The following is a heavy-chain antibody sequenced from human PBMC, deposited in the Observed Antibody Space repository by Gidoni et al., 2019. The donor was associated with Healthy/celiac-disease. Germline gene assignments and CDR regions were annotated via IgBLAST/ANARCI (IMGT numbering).Heavy chain of an antibody. D-gene: IGHD6-13*01. CDR3: AGPSLDSSSWYQTDYYYMDV. Sequence: QVQLQESGPGLVKPSATLSLTCTVSGGSISSYYWSWIRQPPGKGLEWIGYIYYSGSTNYNPSLKSRVTISVDTSKNQFSLKLSSVTAADTAVYYCAGPSLDSSSWYQTDYYYMDVWGKGTTVTVSS. CDR2: IYYSGST. CDR1: GGSISSYY. V-gene: IGHV4-59*01. J-gene: IGHJ6*03.